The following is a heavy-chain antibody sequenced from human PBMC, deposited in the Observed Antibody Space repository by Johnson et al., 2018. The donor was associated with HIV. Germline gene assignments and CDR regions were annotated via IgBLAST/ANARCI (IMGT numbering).Heavy chain of an antibody. CDR1: GFTFSSYG. CDR3: AKDRGSYYFYAFDI. J-gene: IGHJ3*02. Sequence: QVQLVESGGGVVQPGRSLRLSCAASGFTFSSYGMHWVRQAPGKGLEWVAVISYDGSNKYYADSVKGRFTISRDNSKNTLYLQMNSLRPEDTAVYYCAKDRGSYYFYAFDIWGQGTMVTVSS. D-gene: IGHD1-26*01. CDR2: ISYDGSNK. V-gene: IGHV3-30*18.